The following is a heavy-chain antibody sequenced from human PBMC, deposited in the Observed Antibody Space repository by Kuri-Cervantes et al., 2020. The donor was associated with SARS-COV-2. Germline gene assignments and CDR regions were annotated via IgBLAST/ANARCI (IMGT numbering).Heavy chain of an antibody. CDR3: AKEGPTGYYDSSGYYYDYYYGMDV. J-gene: IGHJ6*02. V-gene: IGHV3-23*01. Sequence: GGSLRLSCTVSGGSISSSSYYWGWVRQAPGKGLEWVSAISGSGGSTYYADSVKGRFTISRDNSKNTLYLQMNSLRAEDTAVYYCAKEGPTGYYDSSGYYYDYYYGMDVWGQGTTVTVSS. CDR1: GGSISSSSYY. D-gene: IGHD3-22*01. CDR2: ISGSGGST.